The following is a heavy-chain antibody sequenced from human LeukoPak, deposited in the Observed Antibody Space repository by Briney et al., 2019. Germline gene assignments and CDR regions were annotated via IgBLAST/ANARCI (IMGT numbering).Heavy chain of an antibody. J-gene: IGHJ3*02. CDR3: ARDRYSSSYFPDAFDI. CDR1: GGSFSSGSYY. V-gene: IGHV4-61*01. D-gene: IGHD6-13*01. Sequence: PSETLSLTCTVSGGSFSSGSYYWSWIRQPPGKGLEWIGYIYYSGSTNYNPSLKSRVTISVDTSKNQFSLKLSSVTAADTAVYYCARDRYSSSYFPDAFDIWGQGTMVTVSS. CDR2: IYYSGST.